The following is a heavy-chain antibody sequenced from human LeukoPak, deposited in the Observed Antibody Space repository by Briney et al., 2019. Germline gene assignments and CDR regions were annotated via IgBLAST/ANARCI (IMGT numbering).Heavy chain of an antibody. J-gene: IGHJ4*02. Sequence: GESLKISCKASGCTFTNYWIGWVRQMPGKGLEWMGIMYPGDSDTRYSPSFQGQVIISADKSISTTYLRWSSLRASDSAMYYCAASTYGSGSYVGFDSWGQGTLVTVSS. D-gene: IGHD3-10*01. V-gene: IGHV5-51*01. CDR3: AASTYGSGSYVGFDS. CDR1: GCTFTNYW. CDR2: MYPGDSDT.